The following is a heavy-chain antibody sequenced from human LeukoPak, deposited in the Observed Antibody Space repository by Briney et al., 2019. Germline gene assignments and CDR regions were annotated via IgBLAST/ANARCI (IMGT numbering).Heavy chain of an antibody. CDR1: GYTFTSYY. Sequence: ASVKVSCKASGYTFTSYYMHWVRQAPGQGLEWMGIINPSGGSTSYAQKFQGRATMTRDTSTSTVYMELSSLRSEDTAVYYCASQRRYCSSTSCKPGNYYYGMDVWGQGTTVTVSS. D-gene: IGHD2-2*01. CDR2: INPSGGST. CDR3: ASQRRYCSSTSCKPGNYYYGMDV. J-gene: IGHJ6*02. V-gene: IGHV1-46*01.